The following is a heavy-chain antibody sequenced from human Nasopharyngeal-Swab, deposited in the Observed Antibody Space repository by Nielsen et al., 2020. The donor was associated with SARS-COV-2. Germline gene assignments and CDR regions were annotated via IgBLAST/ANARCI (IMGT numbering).Heavy chain of an antibody. V-gene: IGHV3-23*01. Sequence: GESLKTSCAASGFTVSNHAMSWVRQAPRKRLEWISGISSRNDDTFYADSVKGRFIISRDNSRNSLYLQMNSLRGEDTALYYCAKGTTLLVVIDYWGQGTLVTVSS. CDR1: GFTVSNHA. CDR3: AKGTTLLVVIDY. J-gene: IGHJ4*02. D-gene: IGHD3-22*01. CDR2: ISSRNDDT.